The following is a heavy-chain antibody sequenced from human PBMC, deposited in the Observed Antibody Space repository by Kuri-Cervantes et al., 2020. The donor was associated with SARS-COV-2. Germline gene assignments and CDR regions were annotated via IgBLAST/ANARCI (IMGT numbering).Heavy chain of an antibody. CDR3: ARDQGAQWPSED. CDR2: ISSSSSYI. D-gene: IGHD6-19*01. J-gene: IGHJ4*02. V-gene: IGHV3-21*01. Sequence: GGSLRLSCAASGFTFSRYSMNWVRQAPGKGLEWVSSISSSSSYIYYADSVKGRFTISRDNAKNSLYLQMNSLRAEDTAVYYCARDQGAQWPSEDWGQGTRGTVSS. CDR1: GFTFSRYS.